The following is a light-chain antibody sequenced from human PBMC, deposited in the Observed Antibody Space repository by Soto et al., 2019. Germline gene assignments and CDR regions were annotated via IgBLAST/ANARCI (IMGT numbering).Light chain of an antibody. CDR2: DAS. CDR1: QDITNY. V-gene: IGKV1-33*01. J-gene: IGKJ2*03. Sequence: IQMTQSPLFLSASVGGRVTITCQASQDITNYLNWYQQKPGKAPKLLIYDASMLERGVPSRFTGSGSGTHFTLTISSLQPEDIATFYCQQYDGFPYSFGQGTKVDNK. CDR3: QQYDGFPYS.